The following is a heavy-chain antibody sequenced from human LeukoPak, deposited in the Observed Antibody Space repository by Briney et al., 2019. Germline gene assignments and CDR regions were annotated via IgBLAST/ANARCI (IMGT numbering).Heavy chain of an antibody. D-gene: IGHD2-2*01. CDR3: ARGPIIDIVVIPAAADYYHMDV. V-gene: IGHV1-69*06. Sequence: SVKVSCKASGGTFNSYAISWVRQAPGQGLEWMGGIIPIFGSTNYARKFRGRVTLTADKSTRTAYMELSSLRSDDTAVYSCARGPIIDIVVIPAAADYYHMDVWGKGTTVTVSS. CDR2: IIPIFGST. CDR1: GGTFNSYA. J-gene: IGHJ6*03.